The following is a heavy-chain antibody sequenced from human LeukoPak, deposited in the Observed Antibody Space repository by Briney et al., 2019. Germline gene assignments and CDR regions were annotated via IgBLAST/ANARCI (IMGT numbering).Heavy chain of an antibody. V-gene: IGHV4-59*12. CDR1: GGSISSYY. Sequence: SSETLSLTCTVSGGSISSYYWSWIRQPPGKGLEWIGYIYYSGSTNYNPSLKSRVTISVDTSKNQFSLKLSSVTAADTAVYYCARGSCGGRFDYWGQGTLVTVSS. CDR3: ARGSCGGRFDY. D-gene: IGHD2-21*01. J-gene: IGHJ4*02. CDR2: IYYSGST.